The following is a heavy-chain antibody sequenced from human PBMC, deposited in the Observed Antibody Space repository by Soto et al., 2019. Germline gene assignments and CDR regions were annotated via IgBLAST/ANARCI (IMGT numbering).Heavy chain of an antibody. CDR2: IIPILGIA. D-gene: IGHD6-6*01. CDR3: ARDLSLAARTYYMDV. V-gene: IGHV1-69*04. J-gene: IGHJ6*03. Sequence: GASVKVSCKASGGTFSSYTISWVRQAPGQGLEWMGRIIPILGIANYAQKFQGRVTITADKSTSTAYMELSSLRSEDTAVYYCARDLSLAARTYYMDVWGKGTTVTVSS. CDR1: GGTFSSYT.